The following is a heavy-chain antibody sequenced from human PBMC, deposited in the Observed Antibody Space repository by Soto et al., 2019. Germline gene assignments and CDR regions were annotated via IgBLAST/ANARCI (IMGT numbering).Heavy chain of an antibody. CDR3: ASDGGIPPDYYYYGMDV. Sequence: EVHLLESGGDLVQPGGSLRVSCAASGFTFSSYAMSWVRQAPGKGLEWVSAISGSGGSTYYADSVKGRFTISRDNSKNTLYLQMNSLRAEDTAVYYCASDGGIPPDYYYYGMDVWGQGTTVTVSS. D-gene: IGHD2-2*02. CDR2: ISGSGGST. V-gene: IGHV3-23*01. J-gene: IGHJ6*02. CDR1: GFTFSSYA.